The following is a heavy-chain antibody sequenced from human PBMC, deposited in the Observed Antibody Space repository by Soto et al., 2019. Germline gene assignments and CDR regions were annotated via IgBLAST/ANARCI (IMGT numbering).Heavy chain of an antibody. CDR2: IYHSGST. Sequence: SETLSLTCAVSGYSISSGYYWGWIRQPPGEGLEWIGSIYHSGSTYYNPSLKSRVTISVDTSKNQFSLKLSSVTAADTAVYYCARAGSSGWYVFGYWGQGTLVTVSS. V-gene: IGHV4-38-2*01. CDR3: ARAGSSGWYVFGY. CDR1: GYSISSGYY. D-gene: IGHD6-19*01. J-gene: IGHJ4*02.